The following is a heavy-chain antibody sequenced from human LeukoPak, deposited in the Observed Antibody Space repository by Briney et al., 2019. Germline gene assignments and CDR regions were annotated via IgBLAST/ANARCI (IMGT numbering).Heavy chain of an antibody. CDR1: GGTFSSYA. Sequence: SVKVSCKASGGTFSSYAISWVRQAPGQGLEWMGGIIPIFGTANYAQKFQGRVTITADESTSTAYMELSSLRSEDTAVYYCARQGSGYDSWFDPWGQGTLVTVSS. D-gene: IGHD3-22*01. J-gene: IGHJ5*02. CDR3: ARQGSGYDSWFDP. V-gene: IGHV1-69*13. CDR2: IIPIFGTA.